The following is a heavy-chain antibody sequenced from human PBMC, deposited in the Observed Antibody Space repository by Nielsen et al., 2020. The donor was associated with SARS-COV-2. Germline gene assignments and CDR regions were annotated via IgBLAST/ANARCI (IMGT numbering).Heavy chain of an antibody. CDR1: GDSISNFY. J-gene: IGHJ4*02. V-gene: IGHV4-59*08. CDR3: ARHVSFYYDTSGYYFDS. D-gene: IGHD3-22*01. CDR2: ISDSGNT. Sequence: SETLSLTCTVSGDSISNFYWNWIRQPPGKGLEWIGYISDSGNTNYNPSLKSRLTISKDTSKNQFSLKLTSVTAADTAIYYCARHVSFYYDTSGYYFDSWGQGTLVTVAS.